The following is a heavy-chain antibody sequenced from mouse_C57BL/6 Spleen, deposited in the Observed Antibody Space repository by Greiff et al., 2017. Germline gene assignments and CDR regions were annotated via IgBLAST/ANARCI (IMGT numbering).Heavy chain of an antibody. J-gene: IGHJ3*01. V-gene: IGHV3-6*01. D-gene: IGHD2-4*01. CDR3: AREDDYEAY. CDR1: GYSITSGYY. Sequence: EVQRVESGPGLVKPSQSLSLTCSVTGYSITSGYYWNWIRQFPGNKLEWMGYISYDGSNNYNPSLKNRISITRDTSKNQFFLKLNSVTTEDTATYYCAREDDYEAYWGQGTLVTVSA. CDR2: ISYDGSN.